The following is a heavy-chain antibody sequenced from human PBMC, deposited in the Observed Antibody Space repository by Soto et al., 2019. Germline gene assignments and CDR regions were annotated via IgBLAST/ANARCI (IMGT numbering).Heavy chain of an antibody. D-gene: IGHD6-13*01. Sequence: GGSLRLSCAASGFTFSSYAMSWVRQAPGKGLEWVSAISGSGGSTYYADSVKGRFTISRDNSKNTLYLQMNSLRAEDTAVYYCAKDGYSSWDYYYYGMDVWGQGTTVTVSS. J-gene: IGHJ6*02. CDR2: ISGSGGST. CDR1: GFTFSSYA. CDR3: AKDGYSSWDYYYYGMDV. V-gene: IGHV3-23*01.